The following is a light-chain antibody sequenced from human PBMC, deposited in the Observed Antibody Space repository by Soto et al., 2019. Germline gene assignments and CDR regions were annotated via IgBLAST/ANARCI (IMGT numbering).Light chain of an antibody. Sequence: EIVLTQSPATLSLSPGERATLSCRASQSVRTYLAWYQQKPCQAPRLLIYDASNRATDIPDRFSGSGSGTDCTLTLSSLDHEDFAVYYCHQRSKCPLTFGGGPKVEIK. CDR3: HQRSKCPLT. V-gene: IGKV3-11*01. CDR1: QSVRTY. J-gene: IGKJ4*01. CDR2: DAS.